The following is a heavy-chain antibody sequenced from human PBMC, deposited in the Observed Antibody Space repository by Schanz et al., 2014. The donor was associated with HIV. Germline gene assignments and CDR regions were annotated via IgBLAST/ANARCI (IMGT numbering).Heavy chain of an antibody. Sequence: QVQLVQSGAEVKKPGSSVKVSCKASGGIFSYHAINWVRQAPGQGLEWMGGIIPIFATPNYAQKFQGRVTITADESTSTAYMELSSLRSEDTAVYYCASGRFGTVIWWGDAFDIWGQGTMVTVSS. V-gene: IGHV1-69*01. D-gene: IGHD1-26*01. CDR2: IIPIFATP. CDR1: GGIFSYHA. CDR3: ASGRFGTVIWWGDAFDI. J-gene: IGHJ3*02.